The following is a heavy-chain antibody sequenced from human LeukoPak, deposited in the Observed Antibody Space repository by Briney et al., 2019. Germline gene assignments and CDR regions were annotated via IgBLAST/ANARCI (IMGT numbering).Heavy chain of an antibody. V-gene: IGHV1-69*06. CDR3: ARDRSGRSGSYALPDY. D-gene: IGHD1-26*01. CDR2: IIPIFGTA. CDR1: GGTFSSYA. J-gene: IGHJ4*02. Sequence: SVKVSFKASGGTFSSYAISWVRQAPGQGLEWMGRIIPIFGTANYAQKFQGRVTITADKSTSTAYMELSSLRSEDTAVYYCARDRSGRSGSYALPDYWGQGTLVTVSS.